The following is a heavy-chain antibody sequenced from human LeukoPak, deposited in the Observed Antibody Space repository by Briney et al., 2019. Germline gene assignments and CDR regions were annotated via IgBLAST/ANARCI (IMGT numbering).Heavy chain of an antibody. CDR3: AREPPTVTITYYYYYGMDV. Sequence: GGSLRLSCAASGFTFSTYAMHWVRQAPGKGLEWVAVISYDGGIKYYADSVKGRFTISRDNSKNTLYLQMNSLRAEDTAVYYCAREPPTVTITYYYYYGMDVWGQGTTVTVSS. D-gene: IGHD4-11*01. CDR1: GFTFSTYA. CDR2: ISYDGGIK. V-gene: IGHV3-30-3*01. J-gene: IGHJ6*02.